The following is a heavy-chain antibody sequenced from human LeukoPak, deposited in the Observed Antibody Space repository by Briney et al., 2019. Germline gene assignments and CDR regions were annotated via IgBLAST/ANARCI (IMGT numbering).Heavy chain of an antibody. CDR3: AREIDILTGYGWFDP. D-gene: IGHD3-9*01. J-gene: IGHJ5*02. CDR1: GYTFTGYY. V-gene: IGHV1-2*02. CDR2: INPNSGGT. Sequence: GASVKVSCKASGYTFTGYYMHWVRQAPGQGLEWMGWINPNSGGTSYAQKFQGRVTMTRDTSISTAYMELSRLRSDDTAVYYCAREIDILTGYGWFDPWGQGTLVTVSS.